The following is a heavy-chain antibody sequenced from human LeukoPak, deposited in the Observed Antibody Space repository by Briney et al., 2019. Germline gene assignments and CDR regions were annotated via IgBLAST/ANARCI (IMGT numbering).Heavy chain of an antibody. CDR2: IYHSGST. CDR3: AADFSH. CDR1: GYSISSGYY. V-gene: IGHV4-38-2*01. J-gene: IGHJ4*02. Sequence: SETLSLTCAVSGYSISSGYYWGWIRQPPGKGLEWIGSIYHSGSTYYNPSLKSRVTISVDTSKNQFSLKLNSVTAADTAVYYCAADFSHWGQGTLVTVSS.